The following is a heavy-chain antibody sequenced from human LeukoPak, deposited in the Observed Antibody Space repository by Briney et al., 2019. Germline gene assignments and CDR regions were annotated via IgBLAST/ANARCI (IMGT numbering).Heavy chain of an antibody. CDR2: IYHSGST. CDR3: ASELPGDSGAHGY. Sequence: SETLSLTCTVSGGSISSGGYYWSWIRQPPGKGLEWLGYIYQSGYIYHSGSTYYNPSLKSRVTISVDRSKNQFSLKLSSVTAADTAVYYCASELPGDSGAHGYWGQGTLVTVSS. D-gene: IGHD2-15*01. CDR1: GGSISSGGYY. V-gene: IGHV4-30-2*01. J-gene: IGHJ4*02.